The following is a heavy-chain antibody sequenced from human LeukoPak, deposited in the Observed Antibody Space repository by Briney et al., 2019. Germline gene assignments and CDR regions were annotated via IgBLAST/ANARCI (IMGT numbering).Heavy chain of an antibody. J-gene: IGHJ4*02. D-gene: IGHD3-3*01. V-gene: IGHV3-30-3*01. Sequence: GGSLRLSCAASGFTFSSYAMHWVRQAPGKGLEWVAVISYDGSNKYYADSVKGRFTISRDNSKNTLYLQMNSLRAEDTAVYYCARVFPYYDFWSGPPDYGGQGTLGTVSS. CDR2: ISYDGSNK. CDR1: GFTFSSYA. CDR3: ARVFPYYDFWSGPPDY.